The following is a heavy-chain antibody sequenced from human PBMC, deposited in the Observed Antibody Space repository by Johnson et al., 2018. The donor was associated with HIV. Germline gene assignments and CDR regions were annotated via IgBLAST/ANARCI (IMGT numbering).Heavy chain of an antibody. CDR2: ISGSGGST. Sequence: VQLVESGGGVVRPGGSPRLSCAASGFTFSSYAMSWVRQAPGKGLEWVSAISGSGGSTYYADSVKGRFTISRDNSKNTLYLQMDSLRGDDSALYFCARGRKDIEAADGLDNDAFDVWGRGTLVTVSS. D-gene: IGHD5-12*01. J-gene: IGHJ3*01. V-gene: IGHV3-23*04. CDR3: ARGRKDIEAADGLDNDAFDV. CDR1: GFTFSSYA.